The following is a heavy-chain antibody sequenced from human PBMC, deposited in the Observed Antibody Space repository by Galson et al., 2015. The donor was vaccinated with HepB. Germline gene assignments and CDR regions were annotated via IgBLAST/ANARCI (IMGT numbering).Heavy chain of an antibody. CDR2: ISSSSSYI. D-gene: IGHD3-22*01. J-gene: IGHJ4*02. V-gene: IGHV3-21*01. CDR1: GFTFSSYS. CDR3: FGDVNYYDSSGYMDY. Sequence: LRLSCAASGFTFSSYSMNWVRQAPGKGLEWVSSISSSSSYIYYADSVKGRFTISRDNAKNSLYLQMNSLRAEDTAVYYCFGDVNYYDSSGYMDYWGQGTLVTVSS.